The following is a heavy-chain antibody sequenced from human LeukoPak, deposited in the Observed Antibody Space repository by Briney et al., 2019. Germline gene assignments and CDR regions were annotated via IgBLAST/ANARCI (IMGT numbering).Heavy chain of an antibody. CDR3: ARERVTMVRGLSGMDV. CDR2: ISHSGST. V-gene: IGHV4-31*03. CDR1: GYSISSGYY. D-gene: IGHD3-10*01. J-gene: IGHJ6*02. Sequence: PSETLSLTCTVSGYSISSGYYWGWIRQHPGKGLEWIGYISHSGSTYYNPSLQSRLNISVDTSQSQFSLRLTSVTAADTAVYYCARERVTMVRGLSGMDVWGQGTTVTVSS.